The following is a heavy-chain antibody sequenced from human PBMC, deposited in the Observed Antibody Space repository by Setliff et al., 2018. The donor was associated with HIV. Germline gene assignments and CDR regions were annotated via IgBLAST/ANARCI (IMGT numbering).Heavy chain of an antibody. CDR2: INHSGST. V-gene: IGHV4-34*01. J-gene: IGHJ5*02. Sequence: SETLSLTCAVYGGSFGGYYWSWIRQPPGKGLEWIGEINHSGSTNYNPSLKSRVTISVDTSKNQFSLKLSSVTAADTAVYYCATYADRESNRFDPWGQGILVTVSS. D-gene: IGHD3-10*01. CDR3: ATYADRESNRFDP. CDR1: GGSFGGYY.